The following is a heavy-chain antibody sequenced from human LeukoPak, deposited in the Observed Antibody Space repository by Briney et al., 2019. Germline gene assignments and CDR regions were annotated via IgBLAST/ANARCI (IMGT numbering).Heavy chain of an antibody. Sequence: PSQTLSLTCTVSGGSISSGVYYWSWIRQPPGKGLEWIGYIYYSGTTYYNPSLKSRVTISVDTSKNQFSLKLSSVTAADTAVYFCASYYYDSSGYLKKSFFDYWGQGTLATVSS. CDR1: GGSISSGVYY. J-gene: IGHJ4*02. CDR2: IYYSGTT. D-gene: IGHD3-22*01. CDR3: ASYYYDSSGYLKKSFFDY. V-gene: IGHV4-30-4*01.